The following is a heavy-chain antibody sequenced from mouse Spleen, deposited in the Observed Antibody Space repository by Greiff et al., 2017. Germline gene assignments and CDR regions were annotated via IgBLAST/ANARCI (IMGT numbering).Heavy chain of an antibody. D-gene: IGHD2-14*01. V-gene: IGHV5-12-1*01. Sequence: EVQGVESGGGLVKLGGSLKLSCAASGFTFSSYYMSWVRQTPEKRLEWVATISSGGGSTYYPDSVKGRFTISRDNAKNTLYLQMSSLNSEDTAVYYCARDYYRYDWFAYWGQGTLVTVSA. CDR3: ARDYYRYDWFAY. CDR2: ISSGGGST. J-gene: IGHJ3*01. CDR1: GFTFSSYY.